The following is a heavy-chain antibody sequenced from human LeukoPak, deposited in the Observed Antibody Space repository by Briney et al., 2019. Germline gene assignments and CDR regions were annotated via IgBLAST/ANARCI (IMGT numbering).Heavy chain of an antibody. D-gene: IGHD3-22*01. J-gene: IGHJ3*02. CDR3: ARNYYDSSGLDAFDI. V-gene: IGHV4-61*02. CDR1: GGSISSGSYY. Sequence: PSETLSLTCTVSGGSISSGSYYWSWIRQPAGKGLEWIGRIYTSGSTNYNPSLKSRVTISVDTSKNQFSLKLSSVTAADTAVYYCARNYYDSSGLDAFDIWGQGTMVTVSS. CDR2: IYTSGST.